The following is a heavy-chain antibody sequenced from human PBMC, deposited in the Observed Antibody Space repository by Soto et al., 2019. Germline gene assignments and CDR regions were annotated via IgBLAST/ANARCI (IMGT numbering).Heavy chain of an antibody. CDR3: AKADSNYAGRFSYYYMDV. CDR1: GYTFRIYG. J-gene: IGHJ6*03. Sequence: GASVKVSCKASGYTFRIYGISWVRQAPGQGLEWMGWISGYNGNTHYSQKFQGKVTMTTDTSTSTAYMELRNLRSDDTAVYYCAKADSNYAGRFSYYYMDVWGTGTMVTVSS. CDR2: ISGYNGNT. V-gene: IGHV1-18*01. D-gene: IGHD4-4*01.